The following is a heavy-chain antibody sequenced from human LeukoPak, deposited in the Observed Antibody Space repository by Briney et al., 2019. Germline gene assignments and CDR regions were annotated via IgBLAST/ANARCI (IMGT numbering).Heavy chain of an antibody. J-gene: IGHJ6*02. CDR3: ARGVGSSGWYLSPWGMDV. CDR2: ISGSGGST. D-gene: IGHD6-19*01. CDR1: GFTFSSYA. Sequence: GGSLRLSCAASGFTFSSYAMSWVRQAPGKGLEWVSAISGSGGSTYYADSVKGRFTISRDNAKNSLYLQMNSLRAEDTAVYYCARGVGSSGWYLSPWGMDVWGQGTTVTVSS. V-gene: IGHV3-23*01.